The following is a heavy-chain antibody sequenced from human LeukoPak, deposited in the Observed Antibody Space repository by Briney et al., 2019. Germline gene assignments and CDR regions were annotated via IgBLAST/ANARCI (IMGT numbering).Heavy chain of an antibody. Sequence: GGSLRLSCAASGFTFNSCAMSWVRLAPGKGLEWVSAISGSEDSTHYADSVKGRFTISRDKSKNTLYLQINSLRVEDTAVYYCARCVMGYSGYDLDYWGQGTLVTVSS. V-gene: IGHV3-23*01. D-gene: IGHD5-12*01. CDR2: ISGSEDST. CDR3: ARCVMGYSGYDLDY. CDR1: GFTFNSCA. J-gene: IGHJ4*02.